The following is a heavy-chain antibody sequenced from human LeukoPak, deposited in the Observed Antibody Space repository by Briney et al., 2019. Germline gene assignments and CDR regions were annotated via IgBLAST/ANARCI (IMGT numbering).Heavy chain of an antibody. CDR3: ARNPEMATISDFDY. V-gene: IGHV3-21*01. Sequence: GGSLRLSCAASGFTFSSYGMSWVRQAPGKGLEWVSSISSSGSYIYYADSVKGRFTISRDNAKNSLYLQMNSLRAEDTAVYYCARNPEMATISDFDYWGQGTLVTVSS. CDR2: ISSSGSYI. CDR1: GFTFSSYG. D-gene: IGHD5-24*01. J-gene: IGHJ4*02.